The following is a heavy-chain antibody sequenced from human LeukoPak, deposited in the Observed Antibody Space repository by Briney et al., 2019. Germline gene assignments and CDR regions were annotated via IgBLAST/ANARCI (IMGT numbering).Heavy chain of an antibody. D-gene: IGHD5-12*01. V-gene: IGHV3-66*01. CDR2: IYSGGST. CDR1: GFTVSSNY. Sequence: PGGSLRLSCAASGFTVSSNYMSWVRQAPGKGLEWVSVIYSGGSTYYADSVKGRFTISRDNSKNALYLQMNSLRAEDTAVYYCAREAFGSGYEKDAFDIWGQGTMVTVSS. CDR3: AREAFGSGYEKDAFDI. J-gene: IGHJ3*02.